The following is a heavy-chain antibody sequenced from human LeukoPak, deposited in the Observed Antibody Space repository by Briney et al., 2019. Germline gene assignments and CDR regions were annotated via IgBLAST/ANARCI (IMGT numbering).Heavy chain of an antibody. Sequence: ASVKVSCKASGYTFTGYYIHWVRQAPGQGLEWMGWINPNSGGTNFALNFQGRVTTARDTSISTVYMELSRLRSDDTAVYYCARGGMGASYYYYGMDVWGQGTTVTVSS. CDR2: INPNSGGT. CDR3: ARGGMGASYYYYGMDV. V-gene: IGHV1-2*02. CDR1: GYTFTGYY. J-gene: IGHJ6*02. D-gene: IGHD1-26*01.